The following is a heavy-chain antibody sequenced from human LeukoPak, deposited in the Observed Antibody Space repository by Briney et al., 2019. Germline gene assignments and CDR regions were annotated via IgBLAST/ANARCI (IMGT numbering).Heavy chain of an antibody. CDR1: GFTFSSYN. D-gene: IGHD3-10*01. CDR3: TREGVDVFDI. J-gene: IGHJ3*02. Sequence: PGGSLRLSCAASGFTFSSYNMNWVRQAPGKGLEWVSSISTESTYIYYADSVKGRFTISRDDTKNSLCLQMNSLRAEDTAVYYCTREGVDVFDIWGQGTMVTVSS. V-gene: IGHV3-21*01. CDR2: ISTESTYI.